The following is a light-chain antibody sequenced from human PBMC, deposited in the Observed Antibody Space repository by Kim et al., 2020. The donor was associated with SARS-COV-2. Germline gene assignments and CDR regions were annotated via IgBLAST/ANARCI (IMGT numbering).Light chain of an antibody. CDR3: QSFDSRLTGWA. CDR2: GNN. CDR1: SSNIGAGYH. V-gene: IGLV1-40*01. Sequence: RVTITCTGTSSNIGAGYHVHWYQQLPGTAPKLLSYGNNNRPSGVPDRFSGSNSGTSASLAITGLLAEDEADYYCQSFDSRLTGWAFGGGTQLTVL. J-gene: IGLJ3*02.